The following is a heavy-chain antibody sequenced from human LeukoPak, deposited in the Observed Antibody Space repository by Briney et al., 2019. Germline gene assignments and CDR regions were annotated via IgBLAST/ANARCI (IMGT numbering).Heavy chain of an antibody. J-gene: IGHJ5*01. D-gene: IGHD2-2*01. CDR1: GYTFTGYY. Sequence: ASVKVSCKASGYTFTGYYMHWVRQAPGQGLEWMGRINPNSGGTNYAQTFQGRVTMTRDTSISTAYLELSRLRSDDTAVYYCARGLPNILVVPGPRYNWFDPWGQGTLVTVSS. CDR3: ARGLPNILVVPGPRYNWFDP. V-gene: IGHV1-2*06. CDR2: INPNSGGT.